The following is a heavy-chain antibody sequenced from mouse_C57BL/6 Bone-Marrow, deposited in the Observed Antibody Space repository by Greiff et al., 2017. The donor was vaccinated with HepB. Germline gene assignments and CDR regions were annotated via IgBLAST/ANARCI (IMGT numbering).Heavy chain of an antibody. J-gene: IGHJ1*03. CDR3: TREGSGYFDV. D-gene: IGHD1-1*02. Sequence: EVKLVESGDGLVKPGGSLKLSCAASGFTFSSYAMSWVRQTPEKRLEWVAYISSGGDYIYYADTVKGRFTISRDNARNTLYLQMRSLKSEDTAMYYCTREGSGYFDVWGTGTTVTVSS. CDR1: GFTFSSYA. CDR2: ISSGGDYI. V-gene: IGHV5-9-1*02.